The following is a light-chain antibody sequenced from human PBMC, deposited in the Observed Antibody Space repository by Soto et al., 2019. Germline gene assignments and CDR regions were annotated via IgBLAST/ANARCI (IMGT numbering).Light chain of an antibody. V-gene: IGKV1-5*03. CDR3: HQYNSYSLT. Sequence: DIQMTQSPSTLSASVGDRVTITSRASQSISSWLAWYQQKPGKAPKLLIYKASSLESGVPSRFSGSGSGTEFTLTISSLQPDDFATYYCHQYNSYSLTFGGGTKVEIK. J-gene: IGKJ4*01. CDR2: KAS. CDR1: QSISSW.